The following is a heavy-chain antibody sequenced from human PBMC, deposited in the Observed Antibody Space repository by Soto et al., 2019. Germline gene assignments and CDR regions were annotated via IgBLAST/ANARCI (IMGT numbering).Heavy chain of an antibody. CDR2: MNPNSGNT. CDR1: GYTFTRYD. CDR3: ARGQSRDDAFDI. Sequence: ASVKVSCKASGYTFTRYDINWVRQATGQGLEWMGWMNPNSGNTGYAQKFQGRVTMTRNTSISTAYMELSSLRSGDTAVYYCARGQSRDDAFDIWGQGTMVTVSS. J-gene: IGHJ3*02. V-gene: IGHV1-8*01.